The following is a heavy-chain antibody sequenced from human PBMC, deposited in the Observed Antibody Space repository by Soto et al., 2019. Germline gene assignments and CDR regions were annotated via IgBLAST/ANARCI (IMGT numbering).Heavy chain of an antibody. D-gene: IGHD2-2*01. V-gene: IGHV3-21*01. CDR1: GFTFSSYS. J-gene: IGHJ6*02. CDR2: ISSSSSYI. CDR3: ARDQRADEYCSSTSCYSNYYYYGMDV. Sequence: PGGSLRLSCAASGFTFSSYSMNWVRQAPGKGLEWVSSISSSSSYIYYADSVKGRFTISRDNAKNSLYLQMNSLRAEDTAVYYCARDQRADEYCSSTSCYSNYYYYGMDVWGQGTTVTVSS.